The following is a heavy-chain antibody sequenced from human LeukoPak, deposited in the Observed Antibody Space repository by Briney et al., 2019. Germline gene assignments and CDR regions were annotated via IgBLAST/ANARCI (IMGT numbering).Heavy chain of an antibody. V-gene: IGHV4-39*01. Sequence: SETLSLTCTVSGGSISSSSYYWGWIRQPPGKGLEWIGSIYYSGSTYYNPSLKSRVTISVDTSKNQFSLKLSSVTAADTAVYYCASCHGASGSSNCWGQGALVAVSS. CDR1: GGSISSSSYY. CDR3: ASCHGASGSSNC. D-gene: IGHD3-10*01. CDR2: IYYSGST. J-gene: IGHJ4*02.